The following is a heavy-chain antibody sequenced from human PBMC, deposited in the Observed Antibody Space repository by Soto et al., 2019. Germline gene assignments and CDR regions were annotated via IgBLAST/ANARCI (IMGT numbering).Heavy chain of an antibody. J-gene: IGHJ4*02. V-gene: IGHV3-74*01. CDR2: INSDGSDS. CDR1: GFTISNFW. D-gene: IGHD6-19*01. CDR3: VKDDPGLGMDY. Sequence: GRSLRLSCAASGFTISNFWMHWVSQAPGKGLVWVSHINSDGSDSTHADSVKGRFTISRDNAKNTLYLQMNSLRAEDTAVYFCVKDDPGLGMDYWGLGTLVTVAS.